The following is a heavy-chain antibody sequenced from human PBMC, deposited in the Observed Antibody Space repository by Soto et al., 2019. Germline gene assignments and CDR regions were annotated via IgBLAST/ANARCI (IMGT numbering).Heavy chain of an antibody. CDR1: GFTFSSYS. V-gene: IGHV3-48*01. D-gene: IGHD3-16*01. J-gene: IGHJ4*02. CDR2: ISRSGAAI. CDR3: SREGGPPSHIDD. Sequence: PGGSLSLSCAASGFTFSSYSMNWVRQAPGKGLEWVSYISRSGAAIHYADSVKGRFTISRDDAKNSLYLQMNSLRVEDTAVYSCSREGGPPSHIDDWGRGSLDPVSA.